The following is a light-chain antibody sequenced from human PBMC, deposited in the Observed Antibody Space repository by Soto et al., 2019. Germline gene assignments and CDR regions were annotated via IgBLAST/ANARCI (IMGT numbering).Light chain of an antibody. CDR3: ASYAGGTNFMV. J-gene: IGLJ3*02. CDR2: EVN. Sequence: QSALTQPASVSGSLGQSITISCTGSKSDIGIYNLVSWYQQDPGKAPKLIIFEVNKRPSEISSRFSGSKSANTASLTIAGLQPDDESKYYCASYAGGTNFMVFGGGTKVTVL. V-gene: IGLV2-23*02. CDR1: KSDIGIYNL.